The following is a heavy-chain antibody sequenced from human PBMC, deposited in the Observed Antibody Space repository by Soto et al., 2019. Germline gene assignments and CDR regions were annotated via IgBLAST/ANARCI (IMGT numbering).Heavy chain of an antibody. Sequence: PGESLKISCKGSGYSFTSYWIGWVRQMPGKGLEWMGIIYPGDSDTRYSPSFQGQVTISADKSISTAYLQWSSLKASDTAMYYCAVLEAAAGTVLTVDNWNDEVWFDPWGQGTLVTVSS. V-gene: IGHV5-51*01. CDR2: IYPGDSDT. J-gene: IGHJ5*02. CDR1: GYSFTSYW. D-gene: IGHD1-20*01. CDR3: AVLEAAAGTVLTVDNWNDEVWFDP.